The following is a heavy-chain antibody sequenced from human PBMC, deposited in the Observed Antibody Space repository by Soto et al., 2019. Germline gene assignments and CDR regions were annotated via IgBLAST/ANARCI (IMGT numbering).Heavy chain of an antibody. CDR2: INPNSGGT. D-gene: IGHD2-15*01. CDR1: GYTFTGYY. V-gene: IGHV1-2*04. CDR3: ARERLPTNDAFDI. Sequence: GASVKVSCKASGYTFTGYYMHWVRQAPRQGLEWMGWINPNSGGTNYAQKFQGWVTMTRDTSISTAYMELSRLRSDDTAVYYCARERLPTNDAFDIRGQGTMVTVSS. J-gene: IGHJ3*02.